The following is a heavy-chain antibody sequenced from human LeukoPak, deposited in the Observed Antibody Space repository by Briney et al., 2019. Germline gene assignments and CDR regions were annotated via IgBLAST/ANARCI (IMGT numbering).Heavy chain of an antibody. CDR1: GGSISSSSYY. CDR2: SYYSGST. V-gene: IGHV4-39*07. D-gene: IGHD2-2*01. Sequence: SETLSLTCTVSGGSISSSSYYWGWIRQPPGKGLEWIGSSYYSGSTYYNPSLKSRVTISVDTSKNQFSLKLSSVNAADTAVYYCARDRCSSTSCYLTDDAFDIWGQGTMVTVSS. J-gene: IGHJ3*02. CDR3: ARDRCSSTSCYLTDDAFDI.